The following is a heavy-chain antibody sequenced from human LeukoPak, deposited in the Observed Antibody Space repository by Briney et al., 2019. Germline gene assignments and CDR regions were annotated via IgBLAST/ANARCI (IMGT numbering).Heavy chain of an antibody. CDR3: AKDGWLDYYDSSGYFFDY. Sequence: PGGSLRLSCAASGFTVSSNYMSWVRQAPGKGLEWVSVIYSGGSTYYADSVKGRFTISRDNSKNTLYLQMNSLRAEDTAVYYCAKDGWLDYYDSSGYFFDYWGQGTLVTVSS. V-gene: IGHV3-53*01. J-gene: IGHJ4*02. CDR2: IYSGGST. D-gene: IGHD3-22*01. CDR1: GFTVSSNY.